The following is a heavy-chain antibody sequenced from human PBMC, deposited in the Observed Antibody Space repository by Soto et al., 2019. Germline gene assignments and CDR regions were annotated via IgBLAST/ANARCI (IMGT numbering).Heavy chain of an antibody. D-gene: IGHD6-13*01. CDR3: AKTRYIFSSNAYYYSMDV. J-gene: IGHJ6*02. Sequence: EVQLLESGGGLVQPGGSLRLSCGASGFIISRYAMNWVRQAPGKGLEWVSAISDSGGDTYYADSVKGRFTISRDNSKNTPYLQMNRLRTEYTAIYYCAKTRYIFSSNAYYYSMDVWGQGTTVIVSS. V-gene: IGHV3-23*01. CDR2: ISDSGGDT. CDR1: GFIISRYA.